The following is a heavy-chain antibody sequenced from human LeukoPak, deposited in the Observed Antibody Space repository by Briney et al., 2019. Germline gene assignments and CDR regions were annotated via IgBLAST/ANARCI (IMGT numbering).Heavy chain of an antibody. V-gene: IGHV1-18*01. Sequence: ASVKVSCKASGYTFTSYGISWVRQAPGQGLEWMGWISAYNGNTNYAQKLQGRVTMTTDTSTSTAYMELRRMRSDETAVYYCATESHYYDSSGYQGIDYWGPGPLVTVSS. CDR3: ATESHYYDSSGYQGIDY. CDR1: GYTFTSYG. J-gene: IGHJ4*02. D-gene: IGHD3-22*01. CDR2: ISAYNGNT.